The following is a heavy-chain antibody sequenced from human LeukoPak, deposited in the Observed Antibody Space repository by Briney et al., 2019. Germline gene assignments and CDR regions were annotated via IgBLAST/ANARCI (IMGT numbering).Heavy chain of an antibody. V-gene: IGHV3-11*04. CDR3: ARDPSYSNLEAFDI. CDR2: ISSSGSTI. CDR1: GFTFSDYY. J-gene: IGHJ3*02. Sequence: GGSLRLSCAASGFTFSDYYMSWIRQAPGKGLEWVSYISSSGSTIYYADSVKGRFTISRDNAKNSLYLQMNSLRAEDTAVYYCARDPSYSNLEAFDIWGQGTMVTVSS. D-gene: IGHD4-11*01.